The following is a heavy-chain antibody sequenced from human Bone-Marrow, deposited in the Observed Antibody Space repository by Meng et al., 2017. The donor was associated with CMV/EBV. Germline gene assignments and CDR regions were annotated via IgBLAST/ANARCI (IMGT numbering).Heavy chain of an antibody. CDR3: ARYCSSASCYFSSSIYYGMDV. J-gene: IGHJ6*02. CDR1: GGSFSGYY. Sequence: SETLSLTCAVYGGSFSGYYWSWIRQPPGKGLEWIGEINHSGSTNYNPPLKSRVTISVDTSKNQFSLKLSSVTAADTAVYYCARYCSSASCYFSSSIYYGMDVWGQGTTVTVSS. D-gene: IGHD2-2*01. V-gene: IGHV4-34*01. CDR2: INHSGST.